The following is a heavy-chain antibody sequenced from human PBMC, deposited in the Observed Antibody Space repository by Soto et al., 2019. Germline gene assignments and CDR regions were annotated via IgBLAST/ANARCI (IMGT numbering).Heavy chain of an antibody. D-gene: IGHD1-26*01. Sequence: SVKVSCKASGFTFSSSAVQWGRQARGQRLEWIGWIVVGSGNTNYAQKFQERVTITRDMSTSTAYMELNSLRAEDTALYYCAKPQYSGSYPFDYWGQGTLVTVSS. J-gene: IGHJ4*02. CDR2: IVVGSGNT. CDR3: AKPQYSGSYPFDY. V-gene: IGHV1-58*01. CDR1: GFTFSSSA.